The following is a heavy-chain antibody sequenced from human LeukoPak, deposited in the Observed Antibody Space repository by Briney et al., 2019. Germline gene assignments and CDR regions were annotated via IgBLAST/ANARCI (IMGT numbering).Heavy chain of an antibody. CDR2: IWYDGTYS. J-gene: IGHJ4*02. CDR1: GFAATGFSFSNFG. D-gene: IGHD4-17*01. CDR3: AKAERIGDYVLDY. V-gene: IGHV3-33*06. Sequence: GGSLRLSCAASGFAATGFSFSNFGMHWVRQAPGKGLEWVAVIWYDGTYSYYADSVKGRFIISRDNSKNTLYLQMNSLRADDTAVYYCAKAERIGDYVLDYWGQGALVTVSS.